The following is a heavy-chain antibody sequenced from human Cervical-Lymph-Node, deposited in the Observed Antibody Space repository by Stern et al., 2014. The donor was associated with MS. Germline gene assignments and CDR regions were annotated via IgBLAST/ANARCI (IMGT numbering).Heavy chain of an antibody. J-gene: IGHJ4*02. CDR3: ARERGNTYGFDY. CDR1: GVTINTYA. D-gene: IGHD4-23*01. Sequence: QVQLVQSGAEVRKPGSSVKVSCRASGVTINTYAVSRVRQAPGQGLEWMGAIVPVFDKSKNAQRFQERVTINADESTSTVYMELSGLTSEDTAVYYCARERGNTYGFDYWGQGTLVTVSS. CDR2: IVPVFDKS. V-gene: IGHV1-69*01.